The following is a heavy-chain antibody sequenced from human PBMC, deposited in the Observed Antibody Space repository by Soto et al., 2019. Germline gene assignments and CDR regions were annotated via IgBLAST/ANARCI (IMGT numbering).Heavy chain of an antibody. Sequence: SETLSLTCTVSGDSLRNHYWIWIRQSPGSGLEWVGNIYYSGNTNYHPSLKSRVTMSVDTSKNQFSLKLSSVTAADTAVYYCARLHSSRGFYYFDYWGQGTLVTVS. D-gene: IGHD6-13*01. CDR1: GDSLRNHY. CDR2: IYYSGNT. J-gene: IGHJ4*02. V-gene: IGHV4-59*08. CDR3: ARLHSSRGFYYFDY.